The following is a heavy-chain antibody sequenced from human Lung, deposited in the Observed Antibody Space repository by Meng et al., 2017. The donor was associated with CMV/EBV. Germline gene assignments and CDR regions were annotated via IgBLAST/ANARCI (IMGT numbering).Heavy chain of an antibody. CDR2: IIPMFGTA. CDR1: GDSFSSYT. V-gene: IGHV1-69*13. D-gene: IGHD1-26*01. CDR3: ARGSVVGAMGCDY. J-gene: IGHJ4*02. Sequence: SVXVSXKASGDSFSSYTFSWVRQAPGQGLEWMGEIIPMFGTANSAQKFQGRVTITADESTTTAYRELRSLRSDDTALYFGARGSVVGAMGCDYWGQGTLVTVSS.